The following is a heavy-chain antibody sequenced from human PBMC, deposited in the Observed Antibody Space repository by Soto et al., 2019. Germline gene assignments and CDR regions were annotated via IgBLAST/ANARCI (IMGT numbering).Heavy chain of an antibody. CDR1: GGTFSSYA. CDR2: IIPIFGTA. CDR3: ARVHVPDIVLMVYALGGYYYGMDV. J-gene: IGHJ6*02. V-gene: IGHV1-69*13. D-gene: IGHD2-8*01. Sequence: SVKVSCKASGGTFSSYAISWVRQAPGQGLEWMGGIIPIFGTANYAQKFRGRVTITADESTSTAYMELSSLRSEDTAVYYCARVHVPDIVLMVYALGGYYYGMDVWGQGTTVTVSS.